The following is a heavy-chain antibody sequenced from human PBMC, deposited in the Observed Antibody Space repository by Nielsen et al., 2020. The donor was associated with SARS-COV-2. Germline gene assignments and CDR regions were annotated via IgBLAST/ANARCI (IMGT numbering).Heavy chain of an antibody. D-gene: IGHD2-21*02. CDR2: ISYDGSNK. J-gene: IGHJ4*02. Sequence: GGSLRLSCAASGFTFSSYGMHWVRQAPGKGLEWVAVISYDGSNKYYADSVKGRFTISRDNSKNTLYLQMNSLRAEDTAVYYCAREWAYCGGDCYTNWGQGTLVTVSS. CDR3: AREWAYCGGDCYTN. CDR1: GFTFSSYG. V-gene: IGHV3-30*03.